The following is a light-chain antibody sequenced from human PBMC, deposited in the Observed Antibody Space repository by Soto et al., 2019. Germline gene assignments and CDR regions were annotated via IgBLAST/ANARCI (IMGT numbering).Light chain of an antibody. J-gene: IGLJ2*01. V-gene: IGLV2-8*01. Sequence: QSALTQPPSASGSPGKSVTISCTGTSNDVGGYNFVSWYQQHPGKAPKLMIYEVSKRPSGVPDRFSGSKSGNAASLTVSGLQAEDESDYYCSSYAGSNIVVFGGGTKLTVL. CDR2: EVS. CDR3: SSYAGSNIVV. CDR1: SNDVGGYNF.